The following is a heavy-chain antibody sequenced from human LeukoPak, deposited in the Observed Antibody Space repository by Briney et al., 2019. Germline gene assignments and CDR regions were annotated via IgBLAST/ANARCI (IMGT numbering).Heavy chain of an antibody. CDR1: GFTFSSSW. J-gene: IGHJ6*02. CDR2: IKQDGSEK. V-gene: IGHV3-7*03. Sequence: GGSLRLSRVASGFTFSSSWMSWVRQAPGKGLEWVANIKQDGSEKSYVESVRGRFTISRDNAKNSLYLQMNSLRAEDTALYYCAKDGGRSSSWYGFYYGMDVWGQGTTATVSS. CDR3: AKDGGRSSSWYGFYYGMDV. D-gene: IGHD6-13*01.